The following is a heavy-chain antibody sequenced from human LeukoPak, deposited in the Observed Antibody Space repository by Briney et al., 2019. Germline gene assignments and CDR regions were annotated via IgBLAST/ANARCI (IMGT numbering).Heavy chain of an antibody. D-gene: IGHD2/OR15-2a*01. V-gene: IGHV3-9*01. CDR2: IGWNSGTL. CDR3: ARDRVSATNSTLSHFQH. Sequence: SLRLSCEGFGFSFAGHAMYWVRQGPGKGLEWVSRIGWNSGTLAYADSVKGRFIMSRDNAKNVLYLQMNSLTIDDTALYYCARDRVSATNSTLSHFQHWGQGTPVTVSS. J-gene: IGHJ1*01. CDR1: GFSFAGHA.